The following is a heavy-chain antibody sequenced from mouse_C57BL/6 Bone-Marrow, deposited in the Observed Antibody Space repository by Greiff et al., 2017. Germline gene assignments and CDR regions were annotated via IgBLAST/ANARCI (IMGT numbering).Heavy chain of an antibody. CDR1: GFTFSSYG. CDR3: ARFYYGNYWYFDV. V-gene: IGHV5-6*01. D-gene: IGHD2-1*01. CDR2: ISSGGSYT. Sequence: DVHLVESGGDLVKPGGSLKLSCAASGFTFSSYGMSWVRQTPDKRLEWVATISSGGSYTYYPDSVKGRFTISRDNAKNTLYLQMSSLKSEDTAMYYCARFYYGNYWYFDVWGTGTTVTVSS. J-gene: IGHJ1*03.